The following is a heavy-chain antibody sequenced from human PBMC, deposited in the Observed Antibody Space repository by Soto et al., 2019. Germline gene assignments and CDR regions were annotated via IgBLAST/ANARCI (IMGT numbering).Heavy chain of an antibody. Sequence: SETLSLTCAVYGGSFSGYYWSWIRQPPGKGLEWIGEINHSGGTNYNPSLKSRVTISVDTSKNQFSLKLSSVTAADTAVYYCARARRGYSYGHFDYWGQGTLVTVSS. CDR1: GGSFSGYY. D-gene: IGHD5-18*01. CDR3: ARARRGYSYGHFDY. J-gene: IGHJ4*02. V-gene: IGHV4-34*01. CDR2: INHSGGT.